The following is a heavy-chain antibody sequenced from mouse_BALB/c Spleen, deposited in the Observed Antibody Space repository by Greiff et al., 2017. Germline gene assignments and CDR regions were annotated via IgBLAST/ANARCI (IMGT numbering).Heavy chain of an antibody. J-gene: IGHJ3*01. CDR3: TGDPWFAY. CDR2: IRLKSNNYAT. V-gene: IGHV6-6*02. CDR1: GFTFSNYW. Sequence: DGMLVESGGGLVQPGGSMKLSCVASGFTFSNYWMNWVRQSPEKGLEWVAEIRLKSNNYATHYAESVKGRFTISRDDSKSSVYLQMNNLRAEDTGIYYCTGDPWFAYWGQGTLVTVSA.